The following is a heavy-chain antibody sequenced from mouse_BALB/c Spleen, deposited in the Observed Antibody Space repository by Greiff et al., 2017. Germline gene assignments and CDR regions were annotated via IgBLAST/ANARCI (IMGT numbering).Heavy chain of an antibody. CDR1: GFTFSSYA. CDR2: ISSGGST. J-gene: IGHJ4*01. Sequence: EVKLMESGGGLVKPGGSLKLSCAASGFTFSSYAMSWVRQTPEKRLEWVASISSGGSTYYPDSVKGRFTISRDNARNILYLQMSSLRSEDTAMYYCARGRDYYGSSPYAMDYWGQGTSVTVSA. CDR3: ARGRDYYGSSPYAMDY. D-gene: IGHD1-1*01. V-gene: IGHV5-6-5*01.